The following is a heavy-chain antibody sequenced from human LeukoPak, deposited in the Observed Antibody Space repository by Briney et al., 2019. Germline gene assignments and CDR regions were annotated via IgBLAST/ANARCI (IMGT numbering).Heavy chain of an antibody. CDR1: GFTFSDYY. V-gene: IGHV3-11*06. J-gene: IGHJ3*02. CDR3: ARDEQWLVLEALDI. D-gene: IGHD6-19*01. Sequence: PGGSLRLSCAASGFTFSDYYMSWIRQAPGKGLEWVSSISSSTSYIYYADSVKGRFTISRDNAKDSVYLQMNSLRAEDTAVYYCARDEQWLVLEALDIWGQGTKVTVSS. CDR2: ISSSTSYI.